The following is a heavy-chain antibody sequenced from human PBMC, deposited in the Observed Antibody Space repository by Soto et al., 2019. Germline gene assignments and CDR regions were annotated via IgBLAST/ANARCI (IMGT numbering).Heavy chain of an antibody. CDR2: IFSADNT. V-gene: IGHV3-53*01. CDR3: AITGAGYYIV. D-gene: IGHD3-3*01. Sequence: GGSLRLSCAASGFAVSSNYLSWVRQAPGKGLEWVSVIFSADNTHYADSVKGRFTISRDNSKNTVFLQMNSLRAEDTAVYYCAITGAGYYIVWGQGTPVTVSS. CDR1: GFAVSSNY. J-gene: IGHJ4*02.